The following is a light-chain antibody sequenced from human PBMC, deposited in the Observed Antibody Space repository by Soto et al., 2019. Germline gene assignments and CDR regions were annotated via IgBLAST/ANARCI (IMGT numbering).Light chain of an antibody. Sequence: EIVMTQSPANLSVSPGERATLSCRASQSVSINLAWYQQKPGQAPRLLMYGASTRATGIPARFSGSGSGTEFTLTISSLQSEDFAVYYCQQYDNWPPWTFGQGTKVEVK. V-gene: IGKV3-15*01. CDR1: QSVSIN. CDR2: GAS. CDR3: QQYDNWPPWT. J-gene: IGKJ1*01.